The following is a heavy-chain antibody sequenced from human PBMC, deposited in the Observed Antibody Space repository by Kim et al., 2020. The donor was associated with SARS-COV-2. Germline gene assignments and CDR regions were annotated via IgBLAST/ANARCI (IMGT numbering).Heavy chain of an antibody. V-gene: IGHV3-30-3*01. CDR2: SNN. CDR3: ARDAPPDTT. J-gene: IGHJ4*02. Sequence: SNNNYADAGKGRITSSRDNSKNTLYLQRNSLRAEDTAVYYCARDAPPDTTWGQGTLVTVSS.